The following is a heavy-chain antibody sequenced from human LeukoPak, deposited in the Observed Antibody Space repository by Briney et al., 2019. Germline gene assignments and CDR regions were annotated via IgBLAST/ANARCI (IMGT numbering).Heavy chain of an antibody. CDR2: INHSGST. CDR3: AGSAQYSSRSL. Sequence: PSETLSLTCAVYGVSFSGYYWSWIRQPPGRGLEWIGEINHSGSTNYNPSLKSRVTISVDTSKNQFSLKLSSVTAADTAVYYCAGSAQYSSRSLWGQGTLVTVS. CDR1: GVSFSGYY. J-gene: IGHJ4*02. V-gene: IGHV4-34*01. D-gene: IGHD6-13*01.